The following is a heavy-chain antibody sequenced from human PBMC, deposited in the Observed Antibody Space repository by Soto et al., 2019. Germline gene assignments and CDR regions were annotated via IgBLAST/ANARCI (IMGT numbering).Heavy chain of an antibody. V-gene: IGHV5-10-1*01. Sequence: GESLKISCKGSGYSSTSYWISWVRQMPGKGLEWMGRIDPSDSYTNYSPSFQGHVTISADKSISTAYLQWSSLKASDTAMYYCARHRYYYDSSGYYPFYYYYGMDVWGQGTTVTVSS. CDR1: GYSSTSYW. CDR2: IDPSDSYT. CDR3: ARHRYYYDSSGYYPFYYYYGMDV. J-gene: IGHJ6*02. D-gene: IGHD3-22*01.